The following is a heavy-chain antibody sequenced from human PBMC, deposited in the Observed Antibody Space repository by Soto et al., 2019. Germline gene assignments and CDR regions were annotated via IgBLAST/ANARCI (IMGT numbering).Heavy chain of an antibody. D-gene: IGHD6-13*01. V-gene: IGHV3-30-3*01. CDR1: GFIFSTYT. CDR2: MSYDGSQK. J-gene: IGHJ4*02. CDR3: AIAKSSSWHNFDY. Sequence: QVQLVESGGGVVQPGRSLRLSCAASGFIFSTYTMHWVRQAPGKGLEWLTVMSYDGSQKYYADSVKGRLTISRDNSKNPLYLQMTSLRAEDTAVYHCAIAKSSSWHNFDYWGQGTLFTFSS.